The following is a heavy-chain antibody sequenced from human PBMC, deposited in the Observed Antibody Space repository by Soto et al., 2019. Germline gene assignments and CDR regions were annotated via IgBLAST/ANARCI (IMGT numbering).Heavy chain of an antibody. V-gene: IGHV3-9*01. CDR1: GFTFDDYG. CDR3: GKARYASKSYPIDY. D-gene: IGHD2-2*01. J-gene: IGHJ4*02. Sequence: PCGSLRLSCAASGFTFDDYGMHWVRQAQGKGLEWVSYITCSSGSIGYPDSVERRFTTSSNTANHALHLQINSLKPEATAFYYSGKARYASKSYPIDYWGQGTLVTVSS. CDR2: ITCSSGSI.